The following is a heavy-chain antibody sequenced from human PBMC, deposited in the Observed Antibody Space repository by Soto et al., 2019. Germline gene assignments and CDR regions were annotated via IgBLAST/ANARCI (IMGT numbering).Heavy chain of an antibody. V-gene: IGHV4-59*01. CDR2: IYYSGST. Sequence: SETLSLTCTVSGGSISSYYWSWIRQPPGKGLEWIGYIYYSGSTNYNPSLKSRVTISVDTSKNQFSLKLSSVTAADTAVYYCARDHGGGGPTNIAVAGTFYYGMDVWGQGTTVTVSS. CDR3: ARDHGGGGPTNIAVAGTFYYGMDV. D-gene: IGHD6-19*01. J-gene: IGHJ6*02. CDR1: GGSISSYY.